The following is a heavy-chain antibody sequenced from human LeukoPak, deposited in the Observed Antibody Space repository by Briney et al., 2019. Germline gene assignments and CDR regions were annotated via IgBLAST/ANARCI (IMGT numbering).Heavy chain of an antibody. CDR1: GFTFSSYG. J-gene: IGHJ6*02. CDR2: IWYDGSNK. Sequence: PGGSLRLSCAASGFTFSSYGMHWVRQAPGKGLEWVAVIWYDGSNKYYADSVKGRFTISRDNSKKALYLQMNSLSAEDTAVYYCARALNTELGYGDYDAGDYYYYYGMDVWGQGTTVTVSS. D-gene: IGHD4-17*01. V-gene: IGHV3-33*01. CDR3: ARALNTELGYGDYDAGDYYYYYGMDV.